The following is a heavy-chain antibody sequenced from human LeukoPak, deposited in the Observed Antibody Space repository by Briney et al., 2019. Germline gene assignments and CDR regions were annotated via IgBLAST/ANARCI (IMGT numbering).Heavy chain of an antibody. Sequence: LRLLCAASGFTFSRFAMHWVPQAPGKGLEWVSGISWNSGSIVYADSVKGRFTISRDNAKNALYLQMNSLRAEYTALYYCAKGYGGYWGQGTLVSVSS. CDR1: GFTFSRFA. J-gene: IGHJ4*02. V-gene: IGHV3-9*01. CDR3: AKGYGGY. CDR2: ISWNSGSI. D-gene: IGHD3-10*01.